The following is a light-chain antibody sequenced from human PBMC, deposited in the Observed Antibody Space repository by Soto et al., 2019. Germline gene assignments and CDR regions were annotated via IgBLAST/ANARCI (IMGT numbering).Light chain of an antibody. J-gene: IGKJ2*01. Sequence: EIVMTQSPPSLTVTPGEPASISCRSSQRLLHSNGNNFLDWYLQKPGQSPQLLIYLGSNRASGVPDRVSGSEAGTDFTLKISRVEAEDVGVYYCMQALQTPYTVGQGTKVDSK. V-gene: IGKV2-28*01. CDR2: LGS. CDR1: QRLLHSNGNNF. CDR3: MQALQTPYT.